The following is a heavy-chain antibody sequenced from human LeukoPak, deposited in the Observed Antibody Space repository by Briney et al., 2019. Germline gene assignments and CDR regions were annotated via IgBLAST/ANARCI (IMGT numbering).Heavy chain of an antibody. V-gene: IGHV3-7*01. D-gene: IGHD6-13*01. Sequence: GGSLRLSCAASGFTFSSYWMSWVRQAPGKGLEWVANIKQDGSEKYYVDSVKGRFTISRDNAKSSLYLQVNSLRAEDTAVYYCVRASTGYYMDVWGKGTTVTVS. CDR3: VRASTGYYMDV. CDR1: GFTFSSYW. CDR2: IKQDGSEK. J-gene: IGHJ6*03.